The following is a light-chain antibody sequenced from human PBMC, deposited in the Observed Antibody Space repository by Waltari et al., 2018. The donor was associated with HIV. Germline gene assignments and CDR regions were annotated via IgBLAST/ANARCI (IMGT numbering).Light chain of an antibody. CDR2: WAC. Sequence: DIVMTQSPDSLAVSLGERATINCKSSQSVLYSYNNKNYLAWYQQKPGQPPKLLIYWACTRGFAVPDRFSGSGSETDFTITISSPQAEEVSVYYCHQYYSTPWTFGQGTKVEIK. CDR3: HQYYSTPWT. CDR1: QSVLYSYNNKNY. V-gene: IGKV4-1*01. J-gene: IGKJ1*01.